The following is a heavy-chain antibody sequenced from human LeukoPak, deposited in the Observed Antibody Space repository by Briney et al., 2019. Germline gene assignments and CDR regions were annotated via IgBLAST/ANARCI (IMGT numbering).Heavy chain of an antibody. CDR2: INPSGGTT. J-gene: IGHJ3*02. D-gene: IGHD2/OR15-2a*01. V-gene: IGHV1-46*01. CDR1: GYTFIDYY. CDR3: ARENNGFDM. Sequence: LWASVKVSCKASGYTFIDYYMHWVRQAPGQGLEWMGMINPSGGTTMYAQKFQGRVTLTRDTSTSTIFMDLSSLSSADTAVYYCARENNGFDMWGQGTRVTVSS.